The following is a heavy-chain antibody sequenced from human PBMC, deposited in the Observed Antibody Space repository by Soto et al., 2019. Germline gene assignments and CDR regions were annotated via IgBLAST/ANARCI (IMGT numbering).Heavy chain of an antibody. D-gene: IGHD1-26*01. J-gene: IGHJ5*02. Sequence: QVQLVESGGGVVQPGRSLSLSCAASGFTFSNYAIHWVRQAPGKGLEWVSVIWSDGSNKYYTDSVKGRFTISRDNSKNTVHLQMNSLRAEDTSVYYCARDQTGSSPYNWFDPWGQGTLVTVSS. V-gene: IGHV3-33*01. CDR2: IWSDGSNK. CDR1: GFTFSNYA. CDR3: ARDQTGSSPYNWFDP.